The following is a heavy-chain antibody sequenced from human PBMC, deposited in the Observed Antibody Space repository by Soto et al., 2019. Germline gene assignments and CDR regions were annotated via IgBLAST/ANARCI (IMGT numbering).Heavy chain of an antibody. J-gene: IGHJ3*02. D-gene: IGHD6-19*01. V-gene: IGHV1-3*01. CDR3: AREVEIAVAGTDAFDI. CDR1: GYTFTSYA. CDR2: INAGNGNT. Sequence: ASVKVSCKASGYTFTSYAMHWVRQAPGQRLEWMGWINAGNGNTKYSQKFQGRVTITRDTSASTAYMELSSLRSEDTAVYYCAREVEIAVAGTDAFDIWGQGTMVTVSS.